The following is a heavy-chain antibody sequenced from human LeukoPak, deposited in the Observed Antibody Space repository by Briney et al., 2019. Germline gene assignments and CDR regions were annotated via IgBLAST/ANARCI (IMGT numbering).Heavy chain of an antibody. CDR3: ARVVVSSGYYSDY. CDR1: GGTFYSYG. J-gene: IGHJ4*02. V-gene: IGHV1-69*05. CDR2: ITPIFGTT. Sequence: SVKVSCKSFGGTFYSYGINWVRQAPGQGLKWMGRITPIFGTTNSAQTLQGRVTITTDESMTTAYMELSGLKSGDTAVYYCARVVVSSGYYSDYWGQGTQVTVSS. D-gene: IGHD3-3*01.